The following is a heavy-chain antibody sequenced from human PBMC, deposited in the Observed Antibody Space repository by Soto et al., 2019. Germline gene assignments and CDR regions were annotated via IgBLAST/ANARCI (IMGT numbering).Heavy chain of an antibody. CDR2: IYYSGST. V-gene: IGHV4-59*01. CDR1: GGSISSYY. J-gene: IGHJ4*02. D-gene: IGHD6-19*01. Sequence: LSLTCTVSGGSISSYYWSWIRQPPGKGLEWIGYIYYSGSTNYNPSLKSRVTISVDTSKNQFSLKLSSVTAADTAVYYCARDSSGWPDYWGQGTLVTVSS. CDR3: ARDSSGWPDY.